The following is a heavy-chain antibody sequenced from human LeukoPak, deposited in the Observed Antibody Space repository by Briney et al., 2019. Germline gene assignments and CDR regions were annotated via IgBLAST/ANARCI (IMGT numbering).Heavy chain of an antibody. V-gene: IGHV3-74*01. CDR3: VRGPAAMGWFDP. J-gene: IGHJ5*02. CDR2: IKSDGSTT. CDR1: GFTFSTYW. D-gene: IGHD2-2*01. Sequence: GGSLRLSCAASGFTFSTYWMHWVRQAPGKGLVWVSRIKSDGSTTDYADSVKGRFTISRDNAKNTLHLQMNSLRAEDTAVYYCVRGPAAMGWFDPWGQGTLVTVSS.